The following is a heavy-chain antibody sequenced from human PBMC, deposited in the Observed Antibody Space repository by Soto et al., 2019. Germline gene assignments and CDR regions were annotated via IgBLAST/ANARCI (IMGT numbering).Heavy chain of an antibody. CDR2: INNVGST. J-gene: IGHJ3*02. Sequence: EVQLVESGGGLIQPGGSLRLSCAASGFTVSSNYMSWVRQAPGKGLEWVAVINNVGSTYYADSVKGRFTISRDNSKTTLDLQMNSLRAEDTAVYYCAREGTDAFDMWGQGTMVTVSS. CDR3: AREGTDAFDM. CDR1: GFTVSSNY. D-gene: IGHD1-1*01. V-gene: IGHV3-53*01.